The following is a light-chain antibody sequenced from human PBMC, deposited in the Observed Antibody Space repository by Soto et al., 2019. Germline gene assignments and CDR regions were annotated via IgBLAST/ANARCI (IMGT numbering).Light chain of an antibody. CDR2: EGS. CDR3: CSYAGSRNWV. J-gene: IGLJ3*02. Sequence: QSALTQPASVSGSPGQSITISCTGTSSDVGSYNLVSWYQHHPGKAPKLIIYEGSKRPSGVSNRFSASESGNTASLTISGLQAEDEDDYYCCSYAGSRNWVFGGGTKVTVL. CDR1: SSDVGSYNL. V-gene: IGLV2-23*01.